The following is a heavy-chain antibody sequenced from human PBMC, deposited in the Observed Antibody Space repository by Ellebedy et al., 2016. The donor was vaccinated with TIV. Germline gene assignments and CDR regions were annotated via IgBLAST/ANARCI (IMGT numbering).Heavy chain of an antibody. Sequence: PGGSLRLSCAASGFTFSNYWMPWVRQAPGKGLVWVSRISEDGGSTNYADSVKGRFNVSRDNSKTTLELEMNSLRAEDTAVYYCARGADIIGGWGQGTLVTVSS. J-gene: IGHJ4*02. D-gene: IGHD3-10*01. V-gene: IGHV3-74*01. CDR3: ARGADIIGG. CDR2: ISEDGGST. CDR1: GFTFSNYW.